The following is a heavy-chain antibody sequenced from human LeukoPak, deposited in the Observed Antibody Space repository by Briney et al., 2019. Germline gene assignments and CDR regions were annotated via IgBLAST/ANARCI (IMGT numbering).Heavy chain of an antibody. J-gene: IGHJ6*02. CDR3: ARDHSAGSGYYYYYYGMDV. Sequence: SETLSLTCTVSGGSISSYYWSWIRQPPGKGLGWIGYIYYSGSTNYNPSLKSRVTISVDTSKNQFSLKLSSVTAADTAVYYCARDHSAGSGYYYYYYGMDVWGQGTTVTVSS. V-gene: IGHV4-59*01. D-gene: IGHD3-22*01. CDR2: IYYSGST. CDR1: GGSISSYY.